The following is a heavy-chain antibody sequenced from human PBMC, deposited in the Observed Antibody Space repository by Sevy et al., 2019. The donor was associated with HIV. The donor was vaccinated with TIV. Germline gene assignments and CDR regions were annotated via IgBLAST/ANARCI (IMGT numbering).Heavy chain of an antibody. V-gene: IGHV3-7*01. D-gene: IGHD2-2*02. J-gene: IGHJ4*02. CDR2: IKEDGSGK. Sequence: GGSLRLSCAASGFTFSGNWMSWVRQAPGKGLEWVADIKEDGSGKYYVDSVKGRFTISRDNARKSLYLQMKNLRPEDTAVYYCAGDAGYCSSTSCYRGDYFDYWGQGTLVTVSS. CDR3: AGDAGYCSSTSCYRGDYFDY. CDR1: GFTFSGNW.